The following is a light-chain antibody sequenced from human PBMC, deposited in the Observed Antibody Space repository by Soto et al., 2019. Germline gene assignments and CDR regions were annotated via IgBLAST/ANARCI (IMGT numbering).Light chain of an antibody. CDR2: DAS. Sequence: EVVMRQSPATLSVSPGEGATLSCRASQGIGDTLAWYQQKPGQAPRLLIYDASSRATGIPDRFSGGGSGTDFTLTISRLEPEDFAVYYCQQFSSYPLTFGGGTKVDIK. CDR1: QGIGDT. J-gene: IGKJ4*01. V-gene: IGKV3-20*01. CDR3: QQFSSYPLT.